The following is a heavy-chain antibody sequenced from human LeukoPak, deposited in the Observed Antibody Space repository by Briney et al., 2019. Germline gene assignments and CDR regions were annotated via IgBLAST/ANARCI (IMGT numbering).Heavy chain of an antibody. CDR2: IIPIFGTA. J-gene: IGHJ4*02. D-gene: IGHD3-16*01. Sequence: ASVKVSCKASGYSFTTYGISWVRQAPGQGLEWMGGIIPIFGTANYAQKFQGRVTITADESTSTAYMELSSLRSEDTAVYYCASLGDYVWGSYYGSLWGQGTLVTVSS. CDR1: GYSFTTYG. V-gene: IGHV1-69*13. CDR3: ASLGDYVWGSYYGSL.